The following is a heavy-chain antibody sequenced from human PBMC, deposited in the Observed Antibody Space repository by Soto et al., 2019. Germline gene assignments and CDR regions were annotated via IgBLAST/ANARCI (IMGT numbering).Heavy chain of an antibody. CDR2: INSGGNIT. CDR1: GFALSRYW. J-gene: IGHJ6*02. Sequence: GSLRLSCPASGFALSRYWMYWVRQAPGKGLVWVSHINSGGNITPYPDSVRGRFTISRDNSKNTLYLDMHSLTTDDTAVYFCARSLWSPYFYYGLDVWGQGTTVTVSS. V-gene: IGHV3-74*01. D-gene: IGHD2-21*01. CDR3: ARSLWSPYFYYGLDV.